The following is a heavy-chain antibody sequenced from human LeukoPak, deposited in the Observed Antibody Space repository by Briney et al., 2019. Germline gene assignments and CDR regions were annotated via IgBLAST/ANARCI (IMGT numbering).Heavy chain of an antibody. CDR1: GGSFSGYY. CDR3: ARGSDRAKISY. J-gene: IGHJ4*02. D-gene: IGHD2-21*02. V-gene: IGHV4-34*01. Sequence: EVSETLSLTCAVYGGSFSGYYWSWIRQPPGKGLEWIGEIHPGGSTNYNPSLKSRVTIAVDTSKNQFSLTLSSVTAADTAIYYCARGSDRAKISYWGQGTLVTVSS. CDR2: IHPGGST.